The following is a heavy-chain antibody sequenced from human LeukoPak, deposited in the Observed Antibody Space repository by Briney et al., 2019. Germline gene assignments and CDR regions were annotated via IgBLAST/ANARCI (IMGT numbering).Heavy chain of an antibody. CDR3: ATVAGYYNWNYDY. CDR1: GFTFSSYA. CDR2: LSYDGSEK. D-gene: IGHD3-9*01. Sequence: GRSLRVSCAASGFTFSSYAMHWVRQAPGKGLEWVAVLSYDGSEKDYTESVKGRFTISRDSSKNTLYLQLNSLRAEDTAVYYCATVAGYYNWNYDYWGQGTLVTVSS. J-gene: IGHJ4*02. V-gene: IGHV3-30*04.